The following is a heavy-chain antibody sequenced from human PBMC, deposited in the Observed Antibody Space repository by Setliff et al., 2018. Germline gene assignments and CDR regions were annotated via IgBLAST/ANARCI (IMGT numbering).Heavy chain of an antibody. CDR2: FIPSFGTA. D-gene: IGHD4-17*01. CDR1: GGTFSSKA. V-gene: IGHV1-69*13. J-gene: IGHJ5*02. Sequence: ASVKVSCKASGGTFSSKAISWVRQAPGQGLEWMGGFIPSFGTANYAQKFQGRLTIIADESTSTAYMELNSLRSEDTAIYYCARDSYGDNLPYNWFAPWGQGTLVTVSS. CDR3: ARDSYGDNLPYNWFAP.